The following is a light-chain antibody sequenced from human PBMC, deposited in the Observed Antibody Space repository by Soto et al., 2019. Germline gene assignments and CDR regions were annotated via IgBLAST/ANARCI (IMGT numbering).Light chain of an antibody. CDR2: AAS. J-gene: IGKJ2*01. Sequence: DIQMTQSPSSVSASVGDRVTMTCRASQGINSWLAWYQQKPGKAPKLLIYAASNLQSGVPSRFSGSGSGTDFTLTISSLQPEDFATYYCQQYNSQYTFGQGTKVDIK. CDR3: QQYNSQYT. CDR1: QGINSW. V-gene: IGKV1-12*01.